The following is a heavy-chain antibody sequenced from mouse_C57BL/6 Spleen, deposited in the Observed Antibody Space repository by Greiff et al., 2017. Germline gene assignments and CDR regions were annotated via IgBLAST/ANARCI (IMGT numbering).Heavy chain of an antibody. CDR2: IHPTSGST. CDR1: GYTFTSYW. CDR3: APMGYSNPHYFDY. J-gene: IGHJ2*01. D-gene: IGHD2-5*01. Sequence: QVQLQQPGAELVKPGASVKLSCKASGYTFTSYWMHWVKQRPGQGLEWIGMIHPTSGSTNYNEKFKSKATLTVDNSSSTAYMQLSSLTSEDSAVYYCAPMGYSNPHYFDYWGQGTTLTVSS. V-gene: IGHV1-64*01.